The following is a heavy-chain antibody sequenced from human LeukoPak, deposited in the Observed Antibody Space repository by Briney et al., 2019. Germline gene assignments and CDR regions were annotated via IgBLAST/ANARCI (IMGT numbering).Heavy chain of an antibody. J-gene: IGHJ4*02. Sequence: PGRSLRLSCAASGFTFSSYAMHWVRQAPGKGLEWVAVISYDGSNKYYADSVKGRFTISRDNSKNTLYLQMYSLRAEDTAVYYCARVLDTAMENHYYHYPFDYWGQGTLVTVSS. CDR3: ARVLDTAMENHYYHYPFDY. CDR2: ISYDGSNK. CDR1: GFTFSSYA. D-gene: IGHD5-18*01. V-gene: IGHV3-30-3*01.